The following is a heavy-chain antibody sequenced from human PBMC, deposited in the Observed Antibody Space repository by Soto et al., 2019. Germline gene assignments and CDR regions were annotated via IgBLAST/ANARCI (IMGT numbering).Heavy chain of an antibody. D-gene: IGHD6-19*01. CDR2: INAGNGNT. CDR3: ARGAGYSSAWIGY. V-gene: IGHV1-3*01. CDR1: GYTFTSYA. J-gene: IGHJ4*02. Sequence: ASVKVSCRASGYTFTSYAMHWVRQAPGQRLEWMGWINAGNGNTKYSQKFQGRVTITRDTSASTDYMELSSLRSEDTAVYYCARGAGYSSAWIGYWGQGTLVTVSS.